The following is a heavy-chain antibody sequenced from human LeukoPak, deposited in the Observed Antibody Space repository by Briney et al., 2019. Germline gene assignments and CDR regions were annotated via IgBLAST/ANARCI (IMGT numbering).Heavy chain of an antibody. Sequence: GGSLRLSCAASGFTFSSYSMNWVRQAPGKGLEWVSYISSSSSTIYYADSVKGRFTTSRDNAKNSLYLQMNSLRAEDTAVYYCAKDLILVVGSSSDYWGQGTLVTVSS. J-gene: IGHJ4*02. CDR3: AKDLILVVGSSSDY. D-gene: IGHD6-13*01. CDR1: GFTFSSYS. V-gene: IGHV3-48*01. CDR2: ISSSSSTI.